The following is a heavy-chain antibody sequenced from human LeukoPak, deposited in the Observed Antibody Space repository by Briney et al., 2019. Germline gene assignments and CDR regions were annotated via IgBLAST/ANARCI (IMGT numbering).Heavy chain of an antibody. CDR2: IFYSGNT. J-gene: IGHJ4*02. V-gene: IGHV4-31*03. D-gene: IGHD2-2*01. CDR1: NDSISSGDSY. Sequence: SETLSLTCTVSNDSISSGDSYWSWVRQHPGKGLEWIRYIFYSGNTYYNPSLKSRVTISVDTSKNQFSLKLSSVTAADTAVYYCARISSYGGDYWGQGTLVTVSS. CDR3: ARISSYGGDY.